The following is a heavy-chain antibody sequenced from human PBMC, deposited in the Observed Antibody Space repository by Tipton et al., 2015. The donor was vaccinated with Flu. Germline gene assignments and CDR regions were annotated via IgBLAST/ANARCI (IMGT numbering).Heavy chain of an antibody. D-gene: IGHD2-15*01. Sequence: SLRLSCAASGFTFSSCDMHWVRQATGKGLKWVSAIGTAGDTYYPGSVKGRFTISRENAKNSLYLQMNSLRAGDTAVYYCARAGVSSPAFDIWGQGTMVTVSS. J-gene: IGHJ3*02. CDR2: IGTAGDT. CDR1: GFTFSSCD. V-gene: IGHV3-13*01. CDR3: ARAGVSSPAFDI.